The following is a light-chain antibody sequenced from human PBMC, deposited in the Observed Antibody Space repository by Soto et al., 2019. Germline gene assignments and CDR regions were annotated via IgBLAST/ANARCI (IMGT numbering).Light chain of an antibody. Sequence: DIQMTQSPSSLSASVGDRVSITCRASQGIDNSVVWLQQKPGKAPKSLIYGASKLLSGVPSRFSGTGYGTDFTLTISSLQPEDFATYYCQHYNNYPITFGGGTKVEIK. V-gene: IGKV1-16*01. CDR3: QHYNNYPIT. CDR1: QGIDNS. CDR2: GAS. J-gene: IGKJ4*01.